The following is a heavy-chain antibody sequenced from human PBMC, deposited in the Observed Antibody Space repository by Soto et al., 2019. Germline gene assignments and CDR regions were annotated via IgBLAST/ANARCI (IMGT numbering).Heavy chain of an antibody. Sequence: PSETLSLTCAVSGCSISSSNWWSWVRQPPGKGRGWLGEIYHSGSTNYNPSLKSRVTISVDKSKNQFSLKLSSVTAADTAVYYCARGIVGGYSSSWDPYYFDYWGQGTLVTVS. J-gene: IGHJ4*02. CDR1: GCSISSSNW. CDR2: IYHSGST. CDR3: ARGIVGGYSSSWDPYYFDY. V-gene: IGHV4-4*02. D-gene: IGHD6-13*01.